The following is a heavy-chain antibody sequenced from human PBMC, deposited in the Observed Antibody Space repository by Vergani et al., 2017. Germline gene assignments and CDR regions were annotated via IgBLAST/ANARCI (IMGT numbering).Heavy chain of an antibody. CDR2: SRNKARSYTT. D-gene: IGHD6-13*01. V-gene: IGHV3-72*01. CDR3: ATLTPQTQQQLTS. Sequence: EVQLVESGGGLVQPGGSLRLSCAASGFTLSDHVMDWVRQGPGKGLELVGRSRNKARSYTTEYSASVKGRFTISRDDSRNSLYLKMNSLKTEDTAVYYCATLTPQTQQQLTSWGQGTRVTVFS. J-gene: IGHJ5*02. CDR1: GFTLSDHV.